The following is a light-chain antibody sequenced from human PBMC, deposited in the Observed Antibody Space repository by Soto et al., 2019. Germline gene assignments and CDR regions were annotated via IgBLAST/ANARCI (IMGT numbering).Light chain of an antibody. J-gene: IGKJ4*01. CDR2: GAS. CDR3: QQYSHWPLT. CDR1: QSVTNN. V-gene: IGKV3-15*01. Sequence: EIVMTQSPATLSVSPGERATLSCRASQSVTNNLAWYQQKPGQAPRLLIYGASTRATGIPARFSGSGSATEFTFTISSLQSEDFAVYYCQQYSHWPLTFGGGTKVDIK.